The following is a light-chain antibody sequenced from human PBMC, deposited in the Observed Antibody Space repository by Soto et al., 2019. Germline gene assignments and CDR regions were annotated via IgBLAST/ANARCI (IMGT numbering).Light chain of an antibody. CDR3: QQYKYYWT. CDR1: QTLNDW. J-gene: IGKJ1*01. V-gene: IGKV1-5*03. CDR2: ATS. Sequence: DIQMTQSPSTLSASVGDRVTITCRASQTLNDWLAWYQHKPGQGPKPLIYATSKLETGVPPRFSGSGSGTEFTLTINGLQPDDSATYFCQQYKYYWTFGQGTKVEGK.